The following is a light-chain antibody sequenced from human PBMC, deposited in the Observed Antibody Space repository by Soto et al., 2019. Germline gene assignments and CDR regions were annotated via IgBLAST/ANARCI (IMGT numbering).Light chain of an antibody. CDR2: EVS. Sequence: QSALTQPASLPGSPGQSITISCTGSISDVGGYNYVSWYQQHPGKAPKLIIYEVSNRPSGVSNRFSGSKSGNTASLTISGLQAEDEADYYCSSYTTNSTPYVFGTGTKVTVL. CDR3: SSYTTNSTPYV. J-gene: IGLJ1*01. V-gene: IGLV2-14*01. CDR1: ISDVGGYNY.